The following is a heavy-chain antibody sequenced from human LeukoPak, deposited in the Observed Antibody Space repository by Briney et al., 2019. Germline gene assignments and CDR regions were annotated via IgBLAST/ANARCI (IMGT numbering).Heavy chain of an antibody. CDR1: GYTFTGYY. CDR3: ARDLPSYDSSGNYNY. J-gene: IGHJ4*02. Sequence: ASVKVSCKASGYTFTGYYMHWVRQAPGQGLEWMGWINPNSGGTNYAQKFQGGVTMTRDTSISTAYMELSRLRSDDTAVYYCARDLPSYDSSGNYNYWGQGTLVTVSS. D-gene: IGHD3-22*01. V-gene: IGHV1-2*02. CDR2: INPNSGGT.